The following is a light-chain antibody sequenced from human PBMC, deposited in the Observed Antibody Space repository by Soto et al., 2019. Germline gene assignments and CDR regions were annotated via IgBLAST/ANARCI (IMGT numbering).Light chain of an antibody. CDR2: EVS. V-gene: IGLV2-14*02. J-gene: IGLJ1*01. CDR3: SSFTTSSTRV. CDR1: SSDVGSYNL. Sequence: QSALTQPASVSGSPGQSITISCTVTSSDVGSYNLVSWYQHHPGKVPKLMIYEVSKRPSGLSNRFSGSKSGNTASLTISGLHDEDEADYYCSSFTTSSTRVFGTGTKLTVL.